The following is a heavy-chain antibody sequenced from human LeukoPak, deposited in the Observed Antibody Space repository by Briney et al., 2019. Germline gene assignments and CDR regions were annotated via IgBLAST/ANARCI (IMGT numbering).Heavy chain of an antibody. Sequence: GGSLRLSCAASGFTFSSNWMSWVRQAPGKGLEWVANIRQDGSDKYYMDSVKGRFTISRDNAKNSLSLQMNSLRVEDTAVYYCARDRDCGDGGCYPHFDYWGQGVRVAVSS. CDR2: IRQDGSDK. V-gene: IGHV3-7*01. CDR3: ARDRDCGDGGCYPHFDY. D-gene: IGHD2-15*01. CDR1: GFTFSSNW. J-gene: IGHJ4*02.